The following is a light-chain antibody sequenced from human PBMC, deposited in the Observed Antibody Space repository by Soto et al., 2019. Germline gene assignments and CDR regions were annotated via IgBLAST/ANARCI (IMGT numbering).Light chain of an antibody. CDR1: QDISTH. CDR3: QQSDQLPLT. CDR2: DAS. J-gene: IGKJ4*01. Sequence: DIQMTQSPSSLSASVGDRVTITCQARQDISTHLNGYQQKVGKAPKVLIYDASNLETGVPSRFSGSGSWTDFTFTISSLQPEDMATYHCQQSDQLPLTFGGGTNVEIK. V-gene: IGKV1-33*01.